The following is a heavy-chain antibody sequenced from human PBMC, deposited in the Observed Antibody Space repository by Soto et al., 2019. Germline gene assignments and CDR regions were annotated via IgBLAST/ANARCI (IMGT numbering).Heavy chain of an antibody. CDR2: INTDGTTT. D-gene: IGHD1-26*01. Sequence: TPGKGLVWVSRINTDGTTTTYADSVKGRFTISRDNAKNTLYLQMNSLRAEDTAVYYCAREGSSGSQRRYFCVCLGQEPLVTV. V-gene: IGHV3-74*01. J-gene: IGHJ4*01. CDR3: AREGSSGSQRRYFCVC.